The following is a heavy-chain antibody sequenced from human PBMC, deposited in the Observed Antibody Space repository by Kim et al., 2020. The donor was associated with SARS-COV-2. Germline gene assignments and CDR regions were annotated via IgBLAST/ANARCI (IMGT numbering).Heavy chain of an antibody. CDR2: TSYDGNKK. J-gene: IGHJ4*02. Sequence: GGSLRLSCAASGFTFSDYGMHWVRQAPGKGLEWVAATSYDGNKKFYADSMKGRFTISRDDSMNTVFLQMNSLRTEDTAVYFCTKALPRGQGLRNKEFDYWGQGTLVTVSS. CDR1: GFTFSDYG. CDR3: TKALPRGQGLRNKEFDY. D-gene: IGHD1-1*01. V-gene: IGHV3-30*18.